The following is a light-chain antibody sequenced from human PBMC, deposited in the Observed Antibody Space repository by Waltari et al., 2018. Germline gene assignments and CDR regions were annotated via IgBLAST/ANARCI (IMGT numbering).Light chain of an antibody. J-gene: IGLJ2*01. V-gene: IGLV3-19*01. Sequence: SSELTQDPAVSVALGQTVRITCQGDSLRSYYASWYQQKPGQAPVLVIYGKNNRPACIPDRFSGSSSGNTASLTITGAQAEDEADYYGNSRDSSGNHLVFGGGTKLTVL. CDR3: NSRDSSGNHLV. CDR2: GKN. CDR1: SLRSYY.